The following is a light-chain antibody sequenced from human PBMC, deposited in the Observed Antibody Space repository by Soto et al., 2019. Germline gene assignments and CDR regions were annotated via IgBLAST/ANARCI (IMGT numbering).Light chain of an antibody. CDR1: NIGSKS. CDR2: YDS. V-gene: IGLV3-21*04. J-gene: IGLJ2*01. Sequence: SYVLTQPPSVSVAPGKTARITCGGTNIGSKSVHWYQQKPGQAPVLVIYYDSDRPSGIPERFSGSNSGNTATLTISRVEAGDEADYYCQVWDSSSAVVFGGGTKLTVL. CDR3: QVWDSSSAVV.